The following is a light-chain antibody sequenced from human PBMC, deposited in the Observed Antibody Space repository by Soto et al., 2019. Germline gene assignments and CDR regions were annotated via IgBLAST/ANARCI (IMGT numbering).Light chain of an antibody. CDR2: DAS. CDR3: QQYDNFLT. J-gene: IGKJ1*01. V-gene: IGKV1-33*01. CDR1: QDISNY. Sequence: DIKMTQSPSSLSASVGDRVTITCQASQDISNYLNWYQQKPGKAPKLLIYDASNLETGVPSRFSGSGSGTDFTSTISSLQPEDIVKYYCQQYDNFLTFGQGTKVEIE.